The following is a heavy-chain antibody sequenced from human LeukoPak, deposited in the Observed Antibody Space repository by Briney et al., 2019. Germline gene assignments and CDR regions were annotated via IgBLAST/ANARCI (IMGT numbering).Heavy chain of an antibody. V-gene: IGHV3-11*04. CDR3: ARETVGLDY. J-gene: IGHJ4*02. CDR2: ISDGSSTI. D-gene: IGHD4-23*01. Sequence: PGGSLRLSCAASGFTFSDYYMSWIRQAPGKGLEWVSYISDGSSTIYYADSVRGRFTISRDNAKNSLYLQINSLRDEDTAVYYCARETVGLDYWGQGTLVTVSS. CDR1: GFTFSDYY.